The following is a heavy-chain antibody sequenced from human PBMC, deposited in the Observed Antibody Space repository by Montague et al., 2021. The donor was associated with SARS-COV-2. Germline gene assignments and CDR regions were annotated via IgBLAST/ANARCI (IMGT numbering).Heavy chain of an antibody. D-gene: IGHD3-10*01. CDR2: IYYTGST. V-gene: IGHV4-39*01. Sequence: SETLSLTCTVSGGSVSSSSYYWGWIRQPPGKGLERIGSIYYTGSTYYNPSLKSRVTISVDTSKNQFSLKLSSVTAADTAVYYCARYITGSGNAFDIWGQGTMVTVSS. CDR1: GGSVSSSSYY. J-gene: IGHJ3*02. CDR3: ARYITGSGNAFDI.